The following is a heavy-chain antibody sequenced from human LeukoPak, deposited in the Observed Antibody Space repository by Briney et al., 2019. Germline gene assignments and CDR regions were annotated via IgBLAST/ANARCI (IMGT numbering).Heavy chain of an antibody. CDR1: GGSISSYY. D-gene: IGHD3-22*01. J-gene: IGHJ3*02. CDR2: IYYSGST. Sequence: PSETLSLTCTVSGGSISSYYWSWIRQPPGKGLEWIGYIYYSGSTNYNPSLKSRVTISVDTSKNQFSLKLSSVTAADTAVYYCARGPYYFDSSGAFDIWGQGTMVTVSS. V-gene: IGHV4-59*08. CDR3: ARGPYYFDSSGAFDI.